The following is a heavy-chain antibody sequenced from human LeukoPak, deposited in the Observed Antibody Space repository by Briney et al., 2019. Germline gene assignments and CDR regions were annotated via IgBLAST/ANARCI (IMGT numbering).Heavy chain of an antibody. V-gene: IGHV3-30-3*02. D-gene: IGHD6-13*01. CDR3: AKQLVGPGFDY. CDR2: ISYDGSNK. CDR1: GFTFSSYP. Sequence: GRSLRLSCAASGFTFSSYPMHWVRQAPGKGLEWVAVISYDGSNKYYADSVKGRFTISRDNSKNTLYLQMNSLRAEDTAVYYCAKQLVGPGFDYWGQGTLVTVSS. J-gene: IGHJ4*02.